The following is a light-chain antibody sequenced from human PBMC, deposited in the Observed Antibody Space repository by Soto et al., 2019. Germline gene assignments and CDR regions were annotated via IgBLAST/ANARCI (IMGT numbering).Light chain of an antibody. CDR1: QSISSH. J-gene: IGKJ4*01. CDR2: GAS. Sequence: EIVLTQSPATLSLSPGERATLSCRASQSISSHLAWYQQKPGQAPRLFIYGASNRATGIPARFSGSGSGTDFTLTISSLEPEDFAVYYCQQRINWPLTFGGGTKVEIK. CDR3: QQRINWPLT. V-gene: IGKV3-11*01.